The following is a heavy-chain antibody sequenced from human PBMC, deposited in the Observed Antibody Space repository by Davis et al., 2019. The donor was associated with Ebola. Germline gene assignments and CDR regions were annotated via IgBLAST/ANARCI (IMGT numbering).Heavy chain of an antibody. CDR3: ARDDGDYIHAFDI. V-gene: IGHV3-48*04. D-gene: IGHD4-17*01. Sequence: GGSLRLSCAASGFTFSSYSMNWVRQAPGKGLEWVSYISSSSSTIYYADSVKGRFTISRDNAKNTLYLQMNSLRGEDTAVYYCARDDGDYIHAFDIWGQGTMVTVSS. J-gene: IGHJ3*02. CDR2: ISSSSSTI. CDR1: GFTFSSYS.